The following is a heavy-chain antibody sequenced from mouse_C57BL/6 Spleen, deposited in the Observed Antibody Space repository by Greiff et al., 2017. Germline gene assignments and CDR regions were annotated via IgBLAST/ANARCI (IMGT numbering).Heavy chain of an antibody. V-gene: IGHV1-15*01. CDR2: IDPDTGGT. CDR1: GYTFTDYE. J-gene: IGHJ3*01. Sequence: QVQLQQSGAELVRPGASVTLSCKASGYTFTDYEMHWVKQTPVHGLEWIGAIDPDTGGTAYNQKFQGKAILTADKSSSTAYMELRSLTSEDSAVYYSTRSEEAFADWGQGALVTVAA. CDR3: TRSEEAFAD.